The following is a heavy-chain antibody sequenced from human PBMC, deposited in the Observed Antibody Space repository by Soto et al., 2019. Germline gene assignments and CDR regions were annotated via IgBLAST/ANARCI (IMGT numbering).Heavy chain of an antibody. CDR2: FDPEDGET. CDR1: GYTLTELS. V-gene: IGHV1-24*01. D-gene: IGHD2-21*02. Sequence: ASVKVSCKVSGYTLTELSMHRVRQAPGKGLEWMGGFDPEDGETIYAQKFQGRVTMTEDTSTDTAYMELSSLRSEDTAVYYCATEADCGGDCRPLDYWGQGTLVTVSS. CDR3: ATEADCGGDCRPLDY. J-gene: IGHJ4*02.